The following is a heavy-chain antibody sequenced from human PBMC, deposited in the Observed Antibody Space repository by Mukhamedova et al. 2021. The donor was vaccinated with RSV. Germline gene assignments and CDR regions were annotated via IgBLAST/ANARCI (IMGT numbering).Heavy chain of an antibody. CDR2: IGITGDT. Sequence: IRQAAGKGLEWVSAIGITGDTYYPDSVKGRFTISRENAKDSLYLQMNNLRADDMAVYYCARATIPLHGLADYWGQGTLVTVSS. D-gene: IGHD1-1*01. CDR3: ARATIPLHGLADY. V-gene: IGHV3-13*01. J-gene: IGHJ4*02.